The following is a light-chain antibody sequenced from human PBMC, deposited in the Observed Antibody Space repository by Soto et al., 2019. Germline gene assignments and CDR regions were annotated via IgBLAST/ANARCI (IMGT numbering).Light chain of an antibody. CDR3: MQALQTPWT. Sequence: DLVMTQSPLSLPVTPGEPASISCRSSQSLLHGNGYNYLDWYLQKPGQSPQVLIYLGSDRASGVPDRFSGSGSGTDFTLKISRVEAEDVGVYYCMQALQTPWTFGQGTKVEIK. CDR2: LGS. J-gene: IGKJ1*01. V-gene: IGKV2-28*01. CDR1: QSLLHGNGYNY.